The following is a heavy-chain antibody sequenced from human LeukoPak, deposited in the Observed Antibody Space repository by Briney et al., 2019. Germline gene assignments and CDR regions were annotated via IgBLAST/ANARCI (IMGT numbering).Heavy chain of an antibody. J-gene: IGHJ6*03. CDR3: AKDLRVIVVTYYMDV. V-gene: IGHV3-23*01. Sequence: GGSLRLSCAASGFTFNSYAMAWVRQAPGKGLEWVSSISGNGGSTYYTDSVKGRFTISRDNSKNTMYLQMNSLRAEDTAAYYCAKDLRVIVVTYYMDVWGKGTTVTVSS. CDR1: GFTFNSYA. D-gene: IGHD2-2*01. CDR2: ISGNGGST.